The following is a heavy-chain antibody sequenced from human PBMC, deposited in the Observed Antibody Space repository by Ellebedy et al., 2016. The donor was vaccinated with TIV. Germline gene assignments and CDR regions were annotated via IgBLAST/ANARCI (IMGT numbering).Heavy chain of an antibody. CDR1: GDSMSRRNLY. V-gene: IGHV4-39*07. CDR2: IYSTWNK. D-gene: IGHD6-13*01. Sequence: MPSETLSLTCTVSGDSMSRRNLYWGWVRQAPGEGLQWIGSIYSTWNKYYNPSLESRVSMSIDTSKNQFSLKLTSVTAADTAVYYCAADRSISWYFFWGQGTLVTVSS. J-gene: IGHJ4*02. CDR3: AADRSISWYFF.